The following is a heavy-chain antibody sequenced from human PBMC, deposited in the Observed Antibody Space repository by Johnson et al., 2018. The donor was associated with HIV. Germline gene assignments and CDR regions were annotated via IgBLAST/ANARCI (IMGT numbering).Heavy chain of an antibody. Sequence: VQLVESGGGLVKPGGSLRLSCAASGFTFSSYWMHWVRQAPGKGLVWVSRINSDGSSTRYADSVKGRFTISRDSSRNTLNLQMNSLRVEDTADYYCVRDQGSGWPTNAFDIWGRGTRVTVSS. V-gene: IGHV3-74*02. D-gene: IGHD6-19*01. J-gene: IGHJ3*02. CDR3: VRDQGSGWPTNAFDI. CDR1: GFTFSSYW. CDR2: INSDGSST.